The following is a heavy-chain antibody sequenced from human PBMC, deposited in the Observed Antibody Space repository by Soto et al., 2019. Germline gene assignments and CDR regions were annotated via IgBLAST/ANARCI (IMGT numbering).Heavy chain of an antibody. Sequence: PGGSLRLSCAASGFTFSSYWMSWVRQAPGKGLEWVANIKQDGSEKYYVDSVKGRFTISRDNAKNSLYLQMNSLRAEDTAVYYCAREQGGLRFLKWLDKSDAFDIWGQGTMVTVSS. CDR1: GFTFSSYW. V-gene: IGHV3-7*01. CDR2: IKQDGSEK. CDR3: AREQGGLRFLKWLDKSDAFDI. J-gene: IGHJ3*02. D-gene: IGHD3-3*01.